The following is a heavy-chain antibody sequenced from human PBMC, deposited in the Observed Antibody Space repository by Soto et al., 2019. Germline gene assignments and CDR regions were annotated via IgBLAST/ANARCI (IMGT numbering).Heavy chain of an antibody. CDR3: AKGSVVVAAKFDS. V-gene: IGHV3-23*01. CDR2: ISSSGYST. Sequence: GSLRLSCAASGFTFNNYAMSWVRQAPGKGLEWVSAISSSGYSTYYADSVKGRFTISRDNSKNTVYLQMNNSRAEDTAVYYCAKGSVVVAAKFDSWGQGTLVTVSS. CDR1: GFTFNNYA. J-gene: IGHJ4*02. D-gene: IGHD2-21*02.